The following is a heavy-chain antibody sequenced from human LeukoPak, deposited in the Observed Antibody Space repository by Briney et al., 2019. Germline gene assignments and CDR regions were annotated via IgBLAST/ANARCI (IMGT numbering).Heavy chain of an antibody. D-gene: IGHD3-22*01. Sequence: GGSLRLSCAASGFTFSDYYMSWIRQAPGKGLEWVSYISSSGSTIYYADSVKGRFTISRDNAKNSLYLQMNSLRAEDTAVYYCARGRLVVVKGTWAFDIWGQGTMVTVSS. J-gene: IGHJ3*02. CDR1: GFTFSDYY. CDR3: ARGRLVVVKGTWAFDI. CDR2: ISSSGSTI. V-gene: IGHV3-11*04.